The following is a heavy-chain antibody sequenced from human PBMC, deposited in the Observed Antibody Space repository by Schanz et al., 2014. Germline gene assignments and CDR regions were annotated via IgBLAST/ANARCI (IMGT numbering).Heavy chain of an antibody. D-gene: IGHD3-16*01. Sequence: EVQLEESGGGLVKPGDYLRLSCAASGFTFSSYTMKWVRQAPGKGLEWVSSISSTSTYLYYADSVKGLFTISRDSARNSLYLQRSRLRAEDTAVYYCARGTPFLCDYWGRGTVVSVSS. V-gene: IGHV3-21*02. J-gene: IGHJ4*02. CDR1: GFTFSSYT. CDR3: ARGTPFLCDY. CDR2: ISSTSTYL.